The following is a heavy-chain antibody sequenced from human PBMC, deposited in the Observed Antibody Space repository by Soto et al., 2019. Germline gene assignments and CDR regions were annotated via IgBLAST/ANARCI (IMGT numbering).Heavy chain of an antibody. D-gene: IGHD2-8*01. Sequence: SETLSLTCTVSGGSISRGEYYWSWIRQPPGEGLEWIGNIYYSGTTYNNPSLKSRVTISVDTSNNQFSLKLSSVTAADTAVYYCARDGGFCTNGVCPVYYYYGMDVWGQGTTVTVSS. CDR3: ARDGGFCTNGVCPVYYYYGMDV. CDR2: IYYSGTT. J-gene: IGHJ6*02. V-gene: IGHV4-30-4*01. CDR1: GGSISRGEYY.